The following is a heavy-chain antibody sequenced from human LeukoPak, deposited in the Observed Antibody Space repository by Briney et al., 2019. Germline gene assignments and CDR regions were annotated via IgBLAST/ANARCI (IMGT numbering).Heavy chain of an antibody. J-gene: IGHJ6*04. CDR3: AAHCSSTSCFRATGYYGMDV. Sequence: GASVKVSCKASGYTFTSYGISWVRQAPGQGLEWMGGIIPIFGTANYAQKFQGRVTITADKSTSTAYMELSSLRSEDTAVYYCAAHCSSTSCFRATGYYGMDVWGKGTTVTVSS. CDR2: IIPIFGTA. D-gene: IGHD2-2*01. CDR1: GYTFTSYG. V-gene: IGHV1-69*06.